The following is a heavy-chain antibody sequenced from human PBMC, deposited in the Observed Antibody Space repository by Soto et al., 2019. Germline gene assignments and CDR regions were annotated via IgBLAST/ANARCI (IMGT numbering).Heavy chain of an antibody. D-gene: IGHD3-10*01. J-gene: IGHJ4*02. CDR1: RFTFSSYA. CDR2: ISGSGGSN. V-gene: IGHV3-23*01. CDR3: AKGRDPTSGTPIRPFDY. Sequence: EVQLLESGGGLVQPGGSLRLSCTASRFTFSSYAMSWVRQAPGKGLEWVSAISGSGGSNYYEDSVKGRFTISRDNSDNTLYLQMNSLRAEDTAVYYCAKGRDPTSGTPIRPFDYWGQGTLVTVSS.